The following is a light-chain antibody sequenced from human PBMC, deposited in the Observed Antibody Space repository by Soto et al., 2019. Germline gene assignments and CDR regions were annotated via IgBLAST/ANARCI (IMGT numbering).Light chain of an antibody. V-gene: IGLV2-14*03. J-gene: IGLJ2*01. CDR1: SSDVGGYIY. Sequence: QSALTQPASVSGSPGQSITIPCTGTSSDVGGYIYVSWYQQHPGKAPKLMIYDVSYRPSGVSNRFSGSKSGNTASLTISGLQAEDEADYFCSSYRRGSTVVFGGGTKLTVL. CDR3: SSYRRGSTVV. CDR2: DVS.